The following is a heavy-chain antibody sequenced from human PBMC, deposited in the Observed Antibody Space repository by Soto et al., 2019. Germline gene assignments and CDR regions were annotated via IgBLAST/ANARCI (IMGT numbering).Heavy chain of an antibody. Sequence: PSETLSLTCAVYGGSFSGYYWSWIRQPPGKGLEWIGELNHSGSTNYNPSLKSRVTISVDTSKNQFSLKLSSVTAADTAVYYCARETQDYYYGMDVWGQGTTVTVSS. J-gene: IGHJ6*02. V-gene: IGHV4-34*01. CDR2: LNHSGST. CDR3: ARETQDYYYGMDV. CDR1: GGSFSGYY.